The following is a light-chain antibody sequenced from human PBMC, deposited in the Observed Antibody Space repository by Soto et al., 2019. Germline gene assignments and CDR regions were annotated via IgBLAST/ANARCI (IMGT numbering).Light chain of an antibody. V-gene: IGLV1-40*01. Sequence: QLVLTQPPSVSGAPGQRVTISCTGSSSNIGTGYDVHWYQQLPGTAPKLLIYDNTNRPSGVPDRFSGSKSGTSASLAITGLQAEDEADYYCQSFDGSLRGSVFGSGTKVTVL. CDR2: DNT. J-gene: IGLJ1*01. CDR1: SSNIGTGYD. CDR3: QSFDGSLRGSV.